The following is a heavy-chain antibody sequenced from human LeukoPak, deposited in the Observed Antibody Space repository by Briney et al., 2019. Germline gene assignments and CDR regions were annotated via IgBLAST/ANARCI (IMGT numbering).Heavy chain of an antibody. V-gene: IGHV1-2*02. CDR3: ARTNGDYEGRFDI. D-gene: IGHD4-17*01. J-gene: IGHJ3*02. CDR2: INPNSGGT. CDR1: GYTFTGYY. Sequence: ASVKVSCKASGYTFTGYYMHWVRQAPGQGLEWMGWINPNSGGTNYAQKFQGRVTMTRDTSISTAYMELSRLRSDDTAVYYCARTNGDYEGRFDIWGQGTMVTVSS.